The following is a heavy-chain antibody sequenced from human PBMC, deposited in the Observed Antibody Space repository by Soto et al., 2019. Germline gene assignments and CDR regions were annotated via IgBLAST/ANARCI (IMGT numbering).Heavy chain of an antibody. CDR3: ARDLQGAVAGVFQH. J-gene: IGHJ1*01. CDR1: GGTFSSYT. CDR2: IIPILGIA. Sequence: QVQLVQSGAEVKKPGSSVKVSCKASGGTFSSYTISWVRQAPGQGLEWMGRIIPILGIANYAQKFQGRVTITADKXXSTAYMELSSLRSEDTAVYYCARDLQGAVAGVFQHWGQGTLVTVSS. V-gene: IGHV1-69*08. D-gene: IGHD6-19*01.